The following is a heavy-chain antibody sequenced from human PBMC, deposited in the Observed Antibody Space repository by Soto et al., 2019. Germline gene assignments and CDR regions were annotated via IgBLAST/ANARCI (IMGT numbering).Heavy chain of an antibody. V-gene: IGHV3-23*01. CDR3: AITPNCGDECRAGTFRFFDL. J-gene: IGHJ2*01. CDR2: ISGSGGSI. CDR1: GFTFSIYA. D-gene: IGHD2-21*01. Sequence: EVQLLESGGGLVQPGGSLRLSCAASGFTFSIYAMSWVRQAPGKGLEWVSAISGSGGSIYFANSVKGRFTISRDNSKDTRYLQMNSLRAEDTAVYYCAITPNCGDECRAGTFRFFDLWGRGTLVTVSS.